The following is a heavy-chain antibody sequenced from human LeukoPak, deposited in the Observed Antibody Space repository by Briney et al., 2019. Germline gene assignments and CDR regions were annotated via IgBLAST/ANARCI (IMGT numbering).Heavy chain of an antibody. CDR2: ISTTSTYI. Sequence: PGGSLRLSCVASGFAFSSYNMKWVRQAPGKGLEWVSFISTTSTYIYYADSVKGRFTVSRDNSKNLLYLQMDRLRVEDTAVYYCARAGTCGSTSCDGGIEYWGQGTLVTVSS. CDR1: GFAFSSYN. CDR3: ARAGTCGSTSCDGGIEY. J-gene: IGHJ4*02. V-gene: IGHV3-21*06. D-gene: IGHD2-2*01.